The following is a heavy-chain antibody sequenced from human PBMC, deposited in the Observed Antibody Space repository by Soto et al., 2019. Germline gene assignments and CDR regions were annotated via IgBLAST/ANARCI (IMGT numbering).Heavy chain of an antibody. CDR1: GYTFTGYA. J-gene: IGHJ4*01. V-gene: IGHV1-3*05. D-gene: IGHD3-16*01. Sequence: QVQLVQAGAEEKKTGASVKVSCKASGYTFTGYAIHWVRQAPGQRLEWMGWINAGNGNTQYSQKFQVRVTITRDTSASTVDMDLSGLRCEDTAVYYCARAVSVPYDLDYSVHGTLFTFYS. CDR3: ARAVSVPYDLDY. CDR2: INAGNGNT.